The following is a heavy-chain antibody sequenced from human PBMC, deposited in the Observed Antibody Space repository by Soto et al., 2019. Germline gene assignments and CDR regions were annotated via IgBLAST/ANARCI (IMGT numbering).Heavy chain of an antibody. CDR1: GYSISSGFS. V-gene: IGHV4-38-2*02. D-gene: IGHD5-12*01. Sequence: SETLSLTCAVSGYSISSGFSWGWIRQPPGKGLEWIGSIDHSGSTHYNASLKIRLSRSLDTSKNQFSLKLRSVTAADTAVYYCARDWGSGYYHFEPWGQGTLVTVSS. J-gene: IGHJ5*02. CDR3: ARDWGSGYYHFEP. CDR2: IDHSGST.